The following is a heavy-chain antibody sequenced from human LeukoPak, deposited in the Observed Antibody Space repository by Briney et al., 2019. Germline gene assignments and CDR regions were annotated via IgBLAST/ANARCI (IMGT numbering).Heavy chain of an antibody. Sequence: SETLSLTCTVFGYSISSGYYWGWIRQPPGKGLEWIGSIYHSGSTYYNPSLKSRVTISVDTSKNQFSLKLSSVTAADTAVYYCARARWGDHLEGWGQGTLVTVSS. J-gene: IGHJ4*02. CDR1: GYSISSGYY. CDR3: ARARWGDHLEG. V-gene: IGHV4-38-2*02. D-gene: IGHD2-21*02. CDR2: IYHSGST.